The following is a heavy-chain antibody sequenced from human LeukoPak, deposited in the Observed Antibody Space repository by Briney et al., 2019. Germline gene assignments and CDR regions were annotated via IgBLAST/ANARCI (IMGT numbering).Heavy chain of an antibody. V-gene: IGHV1-8*01. CDR3: ARGKVYSYGDYWYFDL. CDR2: MNPNSGNT. Sequence: ASVKVSCKASGYTFTSYDINWVRQATGQGLEWMGWMNPNSGNTGYAQKFQGRVTMTRNTSISTAYVELSSLRSEDTAVYYCARGKVYSYGDYWYFDLWGRGTLVTVSS. J-gene: IGHJ2*01. CDR1: GYTFTSYD. D-gene: IGHD5-18*01.